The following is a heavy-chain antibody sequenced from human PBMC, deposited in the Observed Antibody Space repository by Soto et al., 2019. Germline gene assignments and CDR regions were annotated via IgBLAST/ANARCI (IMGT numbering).Heavy chain of an antibody. D-gene: IGHD2-15*01. CDR3: AIGYCSGGSCSFDY. V-gene: IGHV4-59*01. CDR1: GGSISSYY. Sequence: SSETLSLTCTVSGGSISSYYWSWIRQPPGKGLEWIGYIYYSGSTNYNPSLKSRVTISVDTSKNQFSLKLSSVTAADTAVYYCAIGYCSGGSCSFDYWGQGTLVTVSS. CDR2: IYYSGST. J-gene: IGHJ4*02.